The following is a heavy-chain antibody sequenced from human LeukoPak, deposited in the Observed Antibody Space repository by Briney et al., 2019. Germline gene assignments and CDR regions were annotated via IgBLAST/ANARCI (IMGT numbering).Heavy chain of an antibody. D-gene: IGHD2-15*01. V-gene: IGHV4-38-2*02. CDR3: ARGGWSYYYMDV. CDR2: IYHSGTT. J-gene: IGHJ6*03. Sequence: WGWIRQPPGKGLEWIGSIYHSGTTHFNPSFKSRVTISVGTSKNQFSLKLSSVTAADTAVYYCARGGWSYYYMDVWGKGTTVTVSS.